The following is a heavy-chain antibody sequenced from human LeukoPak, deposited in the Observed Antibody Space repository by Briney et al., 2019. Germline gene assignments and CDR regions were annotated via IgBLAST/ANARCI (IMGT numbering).Heavy chain of an antibody. Sequence: GASVTVSCKGSGYTFTAYYMDWVRQAPGQGLEWMGRINPNSGGTNYAQKFQGRVTMTGDTSIRTAYMELSGLTSDDTAVYYCASGLGGNYPGNWGQGTQVTVSS. CDR3: ASGLGGNYPGN. J-gene: IGHJ4*02. D-gene: IGHD2-21*01. V-gene: IGHV1-2*02. CDR2: INPNSGGT. CDR1: GYTFTAYY.